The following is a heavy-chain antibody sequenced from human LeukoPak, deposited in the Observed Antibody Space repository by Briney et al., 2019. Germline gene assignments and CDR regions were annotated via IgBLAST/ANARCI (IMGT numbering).Heavy chain of an antibody. V-gene: IGHV3-30-3*01. Sequence: GGSLRLSCVVSGFTFNRCWMNWVRQAPGKGLEWVAVISYDGSNKYYADSVKGRFTISRDNSKNTLYLQMNSLRAEDTAVYYCARDRHYYDRFPYYYYGMDVWGQGTTVTVSS. CDR1: GFTFNRCW. J-gene: IGHJ6*02. CDR3: ARDRHYYDRFPYYYYGMDV. CDR2: ISYDGSNK. D-gene: IGHD3-22*01.